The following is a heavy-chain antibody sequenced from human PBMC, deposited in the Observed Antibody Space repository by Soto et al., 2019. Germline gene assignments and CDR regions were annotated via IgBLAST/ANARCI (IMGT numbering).Heavy chain of an antibody. Sequence: SETLSLTCTVSGGSISSSSYYWGWIRQPPGKGLEWIGSIYYSGSTYYNPSLKSRVTISVDTSKNQFSLKLSSVTAADTAVYYCARGYSSSSPYYYYGMDVWGQGTTVTAP. V-gene: IGHV4-39*01. J-gene: IGHJ6*02. CDR1: GGSISSSSYY. CDR2: IYYSGST. D-gene: IGHD6-6*01. CDR3: ARGYSSSSPYYYYGMDV.